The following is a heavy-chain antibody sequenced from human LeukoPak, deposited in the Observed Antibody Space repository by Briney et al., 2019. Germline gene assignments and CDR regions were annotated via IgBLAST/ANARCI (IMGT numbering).Heavy chain of an antibody. V-gene: IGHV3-23*01. J-gene: IGHJ4*02. CDR1: GFIFNNYG. CDR3: AKGSSGYFFDL. Sequence: GGSLRLSCAAFGFIFNNYGLVWVRQAPGKGLEWVSAISNDGGGTTYADFVKGRFTISRDNSKNTLFLQMDSLRAEDTALYYCAKGSSGYFFDLWGQGTLDTVSS. CDR2: ISNDGGGT. D-gene: IGHD3-22*01.